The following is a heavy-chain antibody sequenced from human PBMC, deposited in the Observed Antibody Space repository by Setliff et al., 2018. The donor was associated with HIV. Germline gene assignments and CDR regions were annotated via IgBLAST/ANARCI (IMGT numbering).Heavy chain of an antibody. Sequence: SETLSLTCTVSGGSISSGSYYWSWIRQPAGKGLEWIGRIYTSGSTKYNPSLKSRVTISVDTSKNQFSLKLTSVTAADTAVYYCARTLRAATMGYFDYWGQGTLVTVS. CDR3: ARTLRAATMGYFDY. D-gene: IGHD3-10*01. CDR1: GGSISSGSYY. J-gene: IGHJ4*02. CDR2: IYTSGST. V-gene: IGHV4-61*02.